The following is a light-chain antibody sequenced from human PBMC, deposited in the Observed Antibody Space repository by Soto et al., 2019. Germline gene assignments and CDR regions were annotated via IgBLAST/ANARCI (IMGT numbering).Light chain of an antibody. Sequence: EIVMTQSPGTLSVSPGERATVSCRASQSVSSNLAWYQQKPGQAPRLLLYGASTRATGIPARFSGSGSGTEFTLTISSLQSEDCAVYYCQQYNNWPRTFGQGTKLEI. V-gene: IGKV3-15*01. CDR3: QQYNNWPRT. J-gene: IGKJ2*01. CDR2: GAS. CDR1: QSVSSN.